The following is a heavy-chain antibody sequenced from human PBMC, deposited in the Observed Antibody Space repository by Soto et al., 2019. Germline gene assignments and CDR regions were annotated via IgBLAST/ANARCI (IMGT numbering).Heavy chain of an antibody. J-gene: IGHJ4*02. CDR1: GFTFTRYS. CDR3: ARGSEDLTSNFDY. V-gene: IGHV3-21*06. CDR2: ISSTTNYI. Sequence: GGSLRLSCAASGFTFTRYSMNWVRQAPGKGLEWVSSISSTTNYIYYGDSMKGRFTISRDNAKNSLYLEMNSLRAEDTAVYYCARGSEDLTSNFDYWGQGTLVTVSS.